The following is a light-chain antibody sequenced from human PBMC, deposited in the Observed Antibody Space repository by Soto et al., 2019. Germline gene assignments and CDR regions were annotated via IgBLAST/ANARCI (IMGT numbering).Light chain of an antibody. CDR1: SSDVGGYNS. J-gene: IGLJ1*01. V-gene: IGLV2-14*01. CDR2: DVS. CDR3: SSYTSSSTPLYV. Sequence: QSALTQPASVSGSPGQSITISCTGTSSDVGGYNSVSWYQQHPGKAPKLMIYDVSNRPSGVSNRFSGSKSGNTASLTISGLQAEDEADYYCSSYTSSSTPLYVFGTETKVTVL.